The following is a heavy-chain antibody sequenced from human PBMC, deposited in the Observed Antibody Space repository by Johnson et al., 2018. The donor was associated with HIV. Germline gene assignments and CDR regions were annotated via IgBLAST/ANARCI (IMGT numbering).Heavy chain of an antibody. CDR2: IRYDGSNK. Sequence: QMMLVESGGVVVQPGGSLRLSCAASGFTVSSNYMSWVRQAPGKGLEWVAFIRYDGSNKYYADSVKGRFTISRDNSKNTLYLQMNSLRAEDTAVYYCAKELKSGSYPVRGAFDIWGQGTMVTVSS. CDR1: GFTVSSNY. D-gene: IGHD1-26*01. J-gene: IGHJ3*02. CDR3: AKELKSGSYPVRGAFDI. V-gene: IGHV3-30*02.